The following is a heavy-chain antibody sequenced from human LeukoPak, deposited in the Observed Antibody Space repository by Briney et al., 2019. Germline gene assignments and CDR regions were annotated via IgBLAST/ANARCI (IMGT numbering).Heavy chain of an antibody. CDR1: GGSFSGYY. J-gene: IGHJ4*02. CDR3: ARLRNDFWSGYEYYFDY. Sequence: SETLSLTCAVYGGSFSGYYWSWIRQPPGKGLEWIGEINHSGSTNYNPSLKSRVTISVDRSKNQFSLKLSSVTAADTAVYYCARLRNDFWSGYEYYFDYWGQGTLVTVSS. V-gene: IGHV4-34*01. CDR2: INHSGST. D-gene: IGHD3-3*01.